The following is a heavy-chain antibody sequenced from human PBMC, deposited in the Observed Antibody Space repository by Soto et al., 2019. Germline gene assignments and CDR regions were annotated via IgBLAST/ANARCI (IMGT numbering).Heavy chain of an antibody. CDR2: IYPGDSDT. V-gene: IGHV5-51*01. CDR3: ARRTTDGYNYNWFDP. Sequence: PGESLKISCKGSGYSFTSYWIGWVGQMPGKGLEWVGIIYPGDSDTRYSPSFQGQVTISADKSISTAYLQWSSLKASDTAMYYCARRTTDGYNYNWFDPWGQGTLVTVYS. CDR1: GYSFTSYW. J-gene: IGHJ5*02. D-gene: IGHD5-12*01.